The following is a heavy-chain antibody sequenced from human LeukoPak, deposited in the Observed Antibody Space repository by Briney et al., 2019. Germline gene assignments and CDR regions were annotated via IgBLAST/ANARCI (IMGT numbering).Heavy chain of an antibody. V-gene: IGHV4-38-2*02. D-gene: IGHD4-23*01. J-gene: IGHJ4*02. Sequence: PSETLSLTCTVSGYSISSGYYWGWIRQPPGKGLEWIGSIFHSGSAYYNPSLKSRVTISVDTSKNQFSLKLSSVTAADTAVYYCARDRSDYGGNSPSFDYWGQGTLVTVSS. CDR3: ARDRSDYGGNSPSFDY. CDR1: GYSISSGYY. CDR2: IFHSGSA.